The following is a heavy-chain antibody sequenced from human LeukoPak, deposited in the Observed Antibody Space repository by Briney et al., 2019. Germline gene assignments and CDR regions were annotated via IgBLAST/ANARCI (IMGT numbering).Heavy chain of an antibody. CDR3: ASESASRTLVAVAGTALLNY. Sequence: GGSLRLSCAASGFTVSSKYMTWVRQAPGKGLEWVSVLYSGGSTYYADTVKGRFTISRDNSKNTLYLQMNSLRAEDTAVYYCASESASRTLVAVAGTALLNYWGQGTLVTVSS. V-gene: IGHV3-66*01. CDR2: LYSGGST. CDR1: GFTVSSKY. J-gene: IGHJ4*02. D-gene: IGHD6-19*01.